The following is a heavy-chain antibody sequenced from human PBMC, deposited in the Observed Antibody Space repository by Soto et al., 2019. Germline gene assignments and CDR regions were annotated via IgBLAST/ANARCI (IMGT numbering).Heavy chain of an antibody. V-gene: IGHV6-1*01. CDR3: ARDVGAFDY. D-gene: IGHD1-26*01. CDR1: GDSVSSNSAA. CDR2: TYYRSKWFN. Sequence: QVQLQQSGPGLVKPAQTLSLTCAISGDSVSSNSAAWNWIRQSPSRGFEWLGRTYYRSKWFNDYAVSVKGRISINPDTSKNQFSLHLNSVTPEDTAVFYCARDVGAFDYWGQGSLVTVSS. J-gene: IGHJ4*02.